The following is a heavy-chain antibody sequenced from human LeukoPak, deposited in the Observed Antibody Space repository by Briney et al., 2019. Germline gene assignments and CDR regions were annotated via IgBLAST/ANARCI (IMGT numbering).Heavy chain of an antibody. D-gene: IGHD5-18*01. CDR3: VKDLTYSSTLPRPDY. Sequence: PGGSLRLSCAASGFIFDNYAMHWVRQAPGKGPEGVSGISWNSGGIGYADSVKGRFTISRDNAKNSLYLQMKSLSVEDTAFYYCVKDLTYSSTLPRPDYWGQGTLVTVSS. CDR2: ISWNSGGI. CDR1: GFIFDNYA. V-gene: IGHV3-9*01. J-gene: IGHJ4*02.